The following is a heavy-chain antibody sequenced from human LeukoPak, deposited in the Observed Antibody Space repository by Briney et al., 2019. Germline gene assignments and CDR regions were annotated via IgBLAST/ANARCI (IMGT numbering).Heavy chain of an antibody. CDR2: ISGSASST. V-gene: IGHV3-21*01. Sequence: PGGSLRLSCAASGFTFSTYAMHWVRQAPGKGLEWVSAISGSASSTYHADSVKGRFTISRDNAKNSLYLQMNSLRAEDTAVYYCARVVASRAADYWGQGTLVTVSS. D-gene: IGHD2-15*01. CDR3: ARVVASRAADY. CDR1: GFTFSTYA. J-gene: IGHJ4*02.